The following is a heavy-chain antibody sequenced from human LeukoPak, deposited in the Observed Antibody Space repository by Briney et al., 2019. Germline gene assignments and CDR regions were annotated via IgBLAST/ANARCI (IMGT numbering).Heavy chain of an antibody. CDR3: AKGRRAAELRYFDWLPHRDY. J-gene: IGHJ4*02. CDR2: ISYDGSNK. V-gene: IGHV3-30*18. Sequence: GGSLRLSCAASGFTFSSCGMHWVRQAPGKGLEWVAVISYDGSNKYYADSVKGRFTISRDSSKNTLYLQMNSLRAEDTAVYYCAKGRRAAELRYFDWLPHRDYWGQGTLVTVSS. CDR1: GFTFSSCG. D-gene: IGHD3-9*01.